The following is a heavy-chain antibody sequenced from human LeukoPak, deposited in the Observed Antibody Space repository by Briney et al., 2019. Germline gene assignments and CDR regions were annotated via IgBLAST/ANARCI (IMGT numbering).Heavy chain of an antibody. CDR3: AREEIAPYYFDF. J-gene: IGHJ4*02. Sequence: GGSLRLSCAASGFTFSSYSMNWVRQAPGKGLEWVSSISSSSSYIYYADSVKGRFTISRDNAKNSLYLQMNSLRAEDTAVYYCAREEIAPYYFDFWGRGTLVTVSS. CDR1: GFTFSSYS. V-gene: IGHV3-21*01. D-gene: IGHD3-22*01. CDR2: ISSSSSYI.